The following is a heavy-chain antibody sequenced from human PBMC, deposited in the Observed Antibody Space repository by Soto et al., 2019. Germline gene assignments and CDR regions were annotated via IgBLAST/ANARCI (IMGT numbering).Heavy chain of an antibody. V-gene: IGHV5-51*01. D-gene: IGHD2-2*01. CDR2: IYPGDSDT. J-gene: IGHJ4*02. Sequence: GESLKISCKGSGYSFTSYWIGWVRQMPGKGLEWMGIIYPGDSDTRYSPSFQGQVTISADKSISTAYLQWSSLKASDTAMYYCARLETDRGVVPPEHYFDYWGQGTLVTVSS. CDR1: GYSFTSYW. CDR3: ARLETDRGVVPPEHYFDY.